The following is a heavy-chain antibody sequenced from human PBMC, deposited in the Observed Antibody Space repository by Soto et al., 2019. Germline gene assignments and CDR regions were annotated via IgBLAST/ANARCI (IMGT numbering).Heavy chain of an antibody. V-gene: IGHV3-23*01. Sequence: EVQLLESGGTLVQPGDSLRLSCDVSGFSFSSFAMNWVRQAPGEGLEWVSSIRGTATSYADSVKVRFTISRDHAKNTVSLALKIMRGHDTAVYVCAKCAVLIMTSGGGCNCFDLWGQGTRVSVSS. CDR2: IRGTAT. CDR3: AKCAVLIMTSGGGCNCFDL. D-gene: IGHD3-16*01. J-gene: IGHJ5*02. CDR1: GFSFSSFA.